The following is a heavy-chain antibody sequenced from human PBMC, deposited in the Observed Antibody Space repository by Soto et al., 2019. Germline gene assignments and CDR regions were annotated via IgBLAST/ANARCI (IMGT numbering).Heavy chain of an antibody. V-gene: IGHV3-20*04. D-gene: IGHD3-22*01. J-gene: IGHJ6*02. CDR2: INWNGGST. Sequence: PGGSLRLSCAASGFTFDDYGMSWVRQAPGKGLEWVSGINWNGGSTGYADSVKGRFTISRDNAKNSLYLQMNSLRAEDTALYYCAREDYYDSSGYWTKAPAYYYYGMDVWGQGTTVTVSS. CDR3: AREDYYDSSGYWTKAPAYYYYGMDV. CDR1: GFTFDDYG.